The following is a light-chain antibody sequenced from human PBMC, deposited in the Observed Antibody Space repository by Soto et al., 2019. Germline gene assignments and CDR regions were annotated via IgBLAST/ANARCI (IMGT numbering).Light chain of an antibody. V-gene: IGLV2-14*01. CDR3: CSFTGTSTWV. CDR2: GVT. CDR1: SSDIGAYNY. Sequence: QSALAQPASVSGSPGQSITISCTGTSSDIGAYNYVSWYQQYPGKAPKLMIYGVTNRPSGVSNRFSGSKTGNTASLTISGLQAEDEADYYCCSFTGTSTWVFGGGTKVTVL. J-gene: IGLJ2*01.